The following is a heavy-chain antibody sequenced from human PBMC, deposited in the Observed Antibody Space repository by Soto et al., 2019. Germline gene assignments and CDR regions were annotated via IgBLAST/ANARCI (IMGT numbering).Heavy chain of an antibody. V-gene: IGHV1-69*14. CDR2: IIPIFGTA. Sequence: QVQLVQSGAEVKKPGSSVKVSCKTSGGTFSSYAINWVRQAPGQGLEWMGGIIPIFGTANYAQKFQGRITITAXXSXNXXYLELRSLRSDDTAVYYCASSPPPTVTMYSRFFDRWGRGTLVTVSS. CDR3: ASSPPPTVTMYSRFFDR. J-gene: IGHJ2*01. CDR1: GGTFSSYA. D-gene: IGHD4-17*01.